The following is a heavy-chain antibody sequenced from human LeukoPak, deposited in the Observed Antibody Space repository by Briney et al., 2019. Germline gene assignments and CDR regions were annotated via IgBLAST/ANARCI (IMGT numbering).Heavy chain of an antibody. J-gene: IGHJ5*02. Sequence: ASVKVSCKAFGYTFTSNYMHWVRQAPGQGPEWMGVISPSGGSTTYAQKLQGRVTLTRDMSTSTDYLELSSLRSEDTAVYYCARDNSVRDEAWWFNPWGQGTLVTASS. CDR3: ARDNSVRDEAWWFNP. V-gene: IGHV1-46*01. CDR2: ISPSGGST. CDR1: GYTFTSNY. D-gene: IGHD5-24*01.